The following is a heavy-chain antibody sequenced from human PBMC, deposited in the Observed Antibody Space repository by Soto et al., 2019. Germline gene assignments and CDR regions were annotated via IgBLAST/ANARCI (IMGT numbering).Heavy chain of an antibody. J-gene: IGHJ3*02. Sequence: PSETLSLTCTVSGGAVRSGSYYWSWIRQPPGKGLEWIGYIYYSGSTNYNPSLKSRVTISLDTSKNQFSLKLNSVTAADTAVYYCARGNDYVWGSYSAFDIWGQGAMVTVSS. CDR1: GGAVRSGSYY. CDR3: ARGNDYVWGSYSAFDI. D-gene: IGHD3-16*01. CDR2: IYYSGST. V-gene: IGHV4-61*01.